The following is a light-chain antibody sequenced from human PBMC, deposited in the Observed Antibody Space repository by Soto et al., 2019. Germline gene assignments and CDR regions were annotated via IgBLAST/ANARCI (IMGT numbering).Light chain of an antibody. CDR3: CSYAGTYIGYV. CDR1: SSDVGGYNY. J-gene: IGLJ1*01. V-gene: IGLV2-11*01. CDR2: DVT. Sequence: QSALTQPRSVSGSPGQSVTISCTGTSSDVGGYNYVSWYQQYPGKALKLMIYDVTKRPSGVPDRFSGSKSGNTASLSISGIQAEDEADYYCCSYAGTYIGYVFGSGTKVTVL.